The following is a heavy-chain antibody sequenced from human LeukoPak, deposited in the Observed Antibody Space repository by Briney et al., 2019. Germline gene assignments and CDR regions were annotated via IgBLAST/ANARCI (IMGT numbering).Heavy chain of an antibody. CDR1: GGSYY. CDR2: VYYSGNT. CDR3: ARGRYQLDY. D-gene: IGHD2-2*01. J-gene: IGHJ4*02. V-gene: IGHV4-59*01. Sequence: SETLSLTCTVPGGSYYWSWIRQPPGKGLEWIGFVYYSGNTNYNPSLKSRVTISLDTSKNQFSLKLRSVTTADTAVYYCARGRYQLDYWGQGTLVTVSS.